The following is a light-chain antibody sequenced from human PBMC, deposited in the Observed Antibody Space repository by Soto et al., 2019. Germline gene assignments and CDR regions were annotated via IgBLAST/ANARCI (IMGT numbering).Light chain of an antibody. CDR3: SSYTSSSSYV. CDR1: SSDVGGYNY. J-gene: IGLJ1*01. CDR2: DVS. Sequence: SALTQPASVSGSPGQSITISCTGTSSDVGGYNYVSWYQQHPGKAPKLMIYDVSNRPSGVSNRFSGSKSGNTASLTISGLQAEDEPDYYCSSYTSSSSYVFGTGTKLTVL. V-gene: IGLV2-14*01.